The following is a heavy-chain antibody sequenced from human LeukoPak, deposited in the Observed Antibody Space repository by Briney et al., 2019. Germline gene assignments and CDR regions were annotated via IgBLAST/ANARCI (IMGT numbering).Heavy chain of an antibody. CDR2: ISWNSGSI. Sequence: GGSLRLSCAASGFTFDDYAMHWVRQAPGKGLEWVSGISWNSGSIGYADSVKGRFTISRDNAKNSLYLQMNSLRAEDTALYYCVKNRGLVPGGNYYGMDVWGQGTTVTVSS. D-gene: IGHD1-1*01. J-gene: IGHJ6*02. V-gene: IGHV3-9*01. CDR1: GFTFDDYA. CDR3: VKNRGLVPGGNYYGMDV.